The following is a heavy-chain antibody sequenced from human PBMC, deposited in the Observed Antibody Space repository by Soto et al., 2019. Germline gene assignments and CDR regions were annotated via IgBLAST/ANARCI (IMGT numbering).Heavy chain of an antibody. J-gene: IGHJ5*02. Sequence: QVQVVESGGGVVQPGRSLRLSCAASGFSFSTFAMHWVRQAPGKGLEWVAGISYDDTYKYYAESVEGRFTISRDNSKNTLYLQMNSLRGDDTAVYHCARDRTGEDPGGWFDPWGQGTLVTVSS. CDR1: GFSFSTFA. CDR3: ARDRTGEDPGGWFDP. V-gene: IGHV3-30-3*01. CDR2: ISYDDTYK. D-gene: IGHD3-10*01.